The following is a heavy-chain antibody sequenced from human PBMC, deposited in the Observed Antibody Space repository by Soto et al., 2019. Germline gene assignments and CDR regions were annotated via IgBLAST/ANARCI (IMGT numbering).Heavy chain of an antibody. J-gene: IGHJ5*02. D-gene: IGHD4-17*01. CDR2: IYPSDSQT. V-gene: IGHV5-51*01. Sequence: PGESLKISCNGSGYIFSNWWIAWVRQMPGKGLEYMGIIYPSDSQTRYSPSFQGQVTISADKSISTAYLQWSSLKASDTAIYYCARHGFYGDYSSNYFDPWGQGTLVTVSS. CDR3: ARHGFYGDYSSNYFDP. CDR1: GYIFSNWW.